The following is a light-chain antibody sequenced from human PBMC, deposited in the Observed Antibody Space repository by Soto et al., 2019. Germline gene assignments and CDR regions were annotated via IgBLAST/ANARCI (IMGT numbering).Light chain of an antibody. CDR2: WAS. V-gene: IGKV4-1*01. CDR3: QQYYSTPPVT. CDR1: QSVLYSSNNKNY. J-gene: IGKJ3*01. Sequence: DIVMTQSPDSLAVSLGERATINCKSSQSVLYSSNNKNYLAWYQQKPGQPPKLLIYWASTRESGVPDRFSGRGSGTDFTLTISSLQAEDVEVYYCQQYYSTPPVTFGPGTKVDIK.